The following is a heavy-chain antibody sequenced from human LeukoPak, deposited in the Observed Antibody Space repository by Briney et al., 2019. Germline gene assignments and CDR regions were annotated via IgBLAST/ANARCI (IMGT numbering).Heavy chain of an antibody. CDR3: ASFYCGGDCQ. J-gene: IGHJ4*02. CDR1: GGSISSSSYY. D-gene: IGHD2-21*02. V-gene: IGHV4-39*07. Sequence: PSETLSLTCTVSGGSISSSSYYWGWIRQPPGKGLKWIGSIYYSGSTYYNPSLKSRVTISVDTSKNQFSLKLSSVTAADTAVYYCASFYCGGDCQWGQGTLVTVSS. CDR2: IYYSGST.